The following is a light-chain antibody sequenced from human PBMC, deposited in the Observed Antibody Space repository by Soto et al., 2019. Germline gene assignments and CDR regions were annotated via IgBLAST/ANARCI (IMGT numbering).Light chain of an antibody. Sequence: QSALTQPASVSGSPGPSITISCTGTSSDVGGYNYVSWYQQHPGKAPKVMIYDVSNRPSGVSNRFSGSKSGNTASLTISGLQAEDEADYYCSSYTSISTSYVFGTGTKVTVL. V-gene: IGLV2-14*01. CDR2: DVS. CDR3: SSYTSISTSYV. CDR1: SSDVGGYNY. J-gene: IGLJ1*01.